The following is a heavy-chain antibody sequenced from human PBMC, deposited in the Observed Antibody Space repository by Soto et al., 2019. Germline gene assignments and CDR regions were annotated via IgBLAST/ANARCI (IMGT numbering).Heavy chain of an antibody. V-gene: IGHV4-61*01. J-gene: IGHJ4*02. CDR1: GGSVSSGSYY. D-gene: IGHD6-19*01. Sequence: LTCTVSGGSVSSGSYYWSWIRQPPGKGLEWIGYIYYSGSTNYNPSLKSRVTKSVDTSKNQFSLKLSSVTAADTAVYYCARSEELEAGVPIDYWGQGTLVTVSS. CDR3: ARSEELEAGVPIDY. CDR2: IYYSGST.